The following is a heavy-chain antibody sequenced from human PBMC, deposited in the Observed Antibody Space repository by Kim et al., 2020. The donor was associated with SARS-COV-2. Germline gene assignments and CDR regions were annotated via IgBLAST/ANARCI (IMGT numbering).Heavy chain of an antibody. CDR3: ATSVKYYYGSRTYRVDP. D-gene: IGHD3-10*01. V-gene: IGHV4-34*01. CDR1: GGSFSGYY. Sequence: SETLSLTCAVYGGSFSGYYWSWIRQPPGKGLEWIGEINHSGSTNYNPSLKSRVTISVDTSKNQFSLKLSSVTAADTAVYYCATSVKYYYGSRTYRVDPWGQGTLVTVSS. J-gene: IGHJ5*02. CDR2: INHSGST.